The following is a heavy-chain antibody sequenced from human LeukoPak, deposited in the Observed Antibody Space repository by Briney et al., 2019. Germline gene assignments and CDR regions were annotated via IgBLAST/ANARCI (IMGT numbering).Heavy chain of an antibody. J-gene: IGHJ3*02. Sequence: SETLSLTCTVSGGSISSGGYYWSWIRQPPGKGLEWIGYIYYKGYTNYSPSLKSRVTISMDTSKSQFSLKLRSVTAADTAVYYCASTPLSDLDIWGQGTMVIVSS. V-gene: IGHV4-61*08. CDR2: IYYKGYT. CDR3: ASTPLSDLDI. CDR1: GGSISSGGYY.